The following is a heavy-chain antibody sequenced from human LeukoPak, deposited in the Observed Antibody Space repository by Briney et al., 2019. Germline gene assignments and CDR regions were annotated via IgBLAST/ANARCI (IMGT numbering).Heavy chain of an antibody. Sequence: GGSLRLSCAASGFTFSSYSMNWVRQAPGKGLEWVSSISSSSSYIYYADSVKGRFTISRNNAKNSLYLQMNSLRAEDTAVYYCARDPVGGYFDYWGQGTLVTVSS. J-gene: IGHJ4*02. CDR3: ARDPVGGYFDY. CDR1: GFTFSSYS. CDR2: ISSSSSYI. V-gene: IGHV3-21*01. D-gene: IGHD3-16*01.